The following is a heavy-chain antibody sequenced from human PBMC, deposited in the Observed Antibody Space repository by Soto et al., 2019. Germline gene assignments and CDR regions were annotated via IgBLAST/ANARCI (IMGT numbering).Heavy chain of an antibody. CDR2: IDPSGGAT. CDR3: SRGLWQWLFDY. V-gene: IGHV1-46*03. D-gene: IGHD6-19*01. Sequence: QVQLVQSGAEVKKPGASVMGSCRASGYTFTSHYMHWVRQAPGQGLEWMGMIDPSGGATTYAQKFQGRVTITRDTSTTTVYMELSSLRPEDTAVYSCSRGLWQWLFDYWGQGTLVTVSS. J-gene: IGHJ4*02. CDR1: GYTFTSHY.